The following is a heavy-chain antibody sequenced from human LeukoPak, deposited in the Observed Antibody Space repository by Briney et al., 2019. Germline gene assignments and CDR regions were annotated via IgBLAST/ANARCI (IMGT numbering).Heavy chain of an antibody. CDR3: ARVLAYASSGFDY. Sequence: GSLRLSCAASGFTVSSNYMSWVRQAPGKGLEWVSVIYSGGSTYYADSVKGRFTISRDNSKNTLYLQMNSLRAEDTAVYYCARVLAYASSGFDYWGQGTLVTVSS. D-gene: IGHD3-22*01. V-gene: IGHV3-66*02. CDR1: GFTVSSNY. CDR2: IYSGGST. J-gene: IGHJ4*02.